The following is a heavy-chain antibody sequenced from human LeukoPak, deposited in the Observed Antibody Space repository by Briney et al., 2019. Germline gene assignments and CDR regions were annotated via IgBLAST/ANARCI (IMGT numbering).Heavy chain of an antibody. V-gene: IGHV3-30*04. CDR3: AREFQYYSGFDY. CDR2: VEHDGKHM. D-gene: IGHD2-15*01. Sequence: PGGSLRLSCAASGFIFSNSIIHWVRQAPGKGLEWVAVVEHDGKHMYYADSVKGRFTVSKDNSQNTVYLQMNSLRAEDTAVYYCAREFQYYSGFDYWGQGTLVTVSS. J-gene: IGHJ4*02. CDR1: GFIFSNSI.